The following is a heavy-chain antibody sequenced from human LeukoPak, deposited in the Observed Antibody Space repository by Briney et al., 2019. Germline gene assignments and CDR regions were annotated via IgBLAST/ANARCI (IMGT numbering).Heavy chain of an antibody. CDR3: ARSITMVRGAPRRYYFDY. V-gene: IGHV1-8*03. CDR2: MNPNSGNT. J-gene: IGHJ4*02. Sequence: ASVKVSCKASGGTFSSYAISWVRQAPGQGLEWMGWMNPNSGNTGYAQKFQGRVTITRNTPISTAYMELSSLRSEDTAVYYCARSITMVRGAPRRYYFDYWGQGTLVTVSS. CDR1: GGTFSSYA. D-gene: IGHD3-10*01.